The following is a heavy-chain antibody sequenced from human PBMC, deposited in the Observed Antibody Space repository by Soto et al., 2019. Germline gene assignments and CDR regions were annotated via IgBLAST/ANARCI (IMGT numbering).Heavy chain of an antibody. CDR3: LGDSGSSFGSGYGMDV. CDR1: GYSFINYW. D-gene: IGHD6-6*01. Sequence: GESLKISCKGYGYSFINYWIAWVRQKPGKGLEWRGRIDPSDSYTNYSPSCQGHVTISADKSIRTAYLQWSSLKASDTAMYYCLGDSGSSFGSGYGMDVWGQGTTVTVSS. J-gene: IGHJ6*02. V-gene: IGHV5-10-1*01. CDR2: IDPSDSYT.